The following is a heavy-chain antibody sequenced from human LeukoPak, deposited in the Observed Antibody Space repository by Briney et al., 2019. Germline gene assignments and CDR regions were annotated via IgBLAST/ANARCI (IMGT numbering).Heavy chain of an antibody. CDR2: IKQDGSEK. D-gene: IGHD2-8*01. CDR1: GFTFSSYW. V-gene: IGHV3-7*01. CDR3: ASEWSFDY. J-gene: IGHJ4*02. Sequence: GGSLRHSRAASGFTFSSYWMSWVHQAPGKGREWVANIKQDGSEKYYVDSVKGRFTIYRENSKNTLYLQINSLRAEDTAVYYCASEWSFDYWGQGTLVTVSS.